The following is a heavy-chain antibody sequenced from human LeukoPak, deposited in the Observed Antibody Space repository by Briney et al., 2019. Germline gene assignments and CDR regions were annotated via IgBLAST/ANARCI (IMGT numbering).Heavy chain of an antibody. CDR2: IYYSGST. Sequence: SETLSLTCTVSGGSISSYYWSWIRQPPGKGLEWIGYIYYSGSTNYNPSLKSRVTISVDKSKNQFSLKLSSVTAADTAVYYCAREGYDYSIDYWGQGTLVTVSS. D-gene: IGHD2-15*01. CDR1: GGSISSYY. J-gene: IGHJ4*02. V-gene: IGHV4-59*12. CDR3: AREGYDYSIDY.